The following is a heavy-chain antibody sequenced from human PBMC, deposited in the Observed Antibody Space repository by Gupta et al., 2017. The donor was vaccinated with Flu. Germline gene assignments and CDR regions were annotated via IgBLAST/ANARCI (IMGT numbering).Heavy chain of an antibody. V-gene: IGHV2-26*01. CDR2: IFSNDEK. Sequence: QVTLKESGPVLVKPTETLTLTCTVSGFSLSNARMGVSWIRQPPGKALEWLAHIFSNDEKSYSTSLKSRLTISKDTSKSQVVLTMTNMDPVDTATYYCARIRIFGYCSGGSCYEKVAFDIGGQGTMVTVSS. CDR3: ARIRIFGYCSGGSCYEKVAFDI. CDR1: GFSLSNARMG. D-gene: IGHD2-15*01. J-gene: IGHJ3*02.